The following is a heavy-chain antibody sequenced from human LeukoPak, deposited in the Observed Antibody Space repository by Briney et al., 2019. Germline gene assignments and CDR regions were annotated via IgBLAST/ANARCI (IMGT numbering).Heavy chain of an antibody. D-gene: IGHD2-2*01. J-gene: IGHJ1*01. CDR3: ARDDIPNYCPSTSCNLRYFQH. CDR2: ISGGGENT. V-gene: IGHV3-23*01. CDR1: GFTFNTYG. Sequence: GGSLRLSCAASGFTFNTYGMSWVRQAPGKGLEWVSTISGGGENTHYADSVKGRFTISRDNSNSMLSLQMNSLRAEDTAVYYCARDDIPNYCPSTSCNLRYFQHWGQGTLVTVSS.